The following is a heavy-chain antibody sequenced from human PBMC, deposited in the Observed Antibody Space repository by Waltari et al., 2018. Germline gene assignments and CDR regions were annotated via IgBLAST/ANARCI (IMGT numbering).Heavy chain of an antibody. D-gene: IGHD5-18*01. CDR3: AKLGSAAMVYYFDF. CDR1: GFNFTAYA. J-gene: IGHJ4*02. Sequence: EVQLLESGGGLVQPGGSLRLSCAASGFNFTAYAMSWVRQAPGKGPEWVSTFSVSAGATYYADSVKGRFTISRDNSERTLYLQMNRLRADDSAVYYCAKLGSAAMVYYFDFWGQGTPVTDSS. CDR2: FSVSAGAT. V-gene: IGHV3-23*01.